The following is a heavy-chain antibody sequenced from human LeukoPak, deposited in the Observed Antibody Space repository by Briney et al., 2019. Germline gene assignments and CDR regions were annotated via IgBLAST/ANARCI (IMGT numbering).Heavy chain of an antibody. CDR2: MNPNSGNT. CDR3: ARDSPNDILTGPPTAGY. J-gene: IGHJ4*02. CDR1: GYTFTSYD. V-gene: IGHV1-8*01. Sequence: ASVKVSCKASGYTFTSYDINWVRQATGQGLEWMGWMNPNSGNTGYAQKFQGRVTMTRDTSISTAYMELSRLRSDDTAVYYCARDSPNDILTGPPTAGYWGQGTLVTVSS. D-gene: IGHD3-9*01.